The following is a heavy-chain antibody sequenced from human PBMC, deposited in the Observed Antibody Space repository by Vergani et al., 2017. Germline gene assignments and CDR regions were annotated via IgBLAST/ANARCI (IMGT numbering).Heavy chain of an antibody. CDR3: VRVNTETNGHLYYYYFMDV. J-gene: IGHJ6*03. D-gene: IGHD4-11*01. Sequence: HVQLQQWGGGLLKPSETLSLTCVVNGGSFTSYHWTWIRQSPGGGLDWVGDIDHTGRPDFNPSLKSRLTMLVDKSRNHFSLTLNSVNATDTAIYFCVRVNTETNGHLYYYYFMDVWGQGTAVTVS. V-gene: IGHV4-34*01. CDR1: GGSFTSYH. CDR2: IDHTGRP.